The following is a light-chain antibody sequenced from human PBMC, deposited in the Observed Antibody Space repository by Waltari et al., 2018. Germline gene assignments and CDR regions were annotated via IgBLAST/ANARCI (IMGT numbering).Light chain of an antibody. CDR3: GSYTITSLVV. J-gene: IGLJ2*01. CDR1: GPGLCDFKY. CDR2: DVT. Sequence: QSALTQPASVSGSPGQSITISCTRAGPGLCDFKYVPWYQQPPRKAPKLLIYDVTNRPSGVSDRFSGSKSGNTASLIISGLQAGDEADYYCGSYTITSLVVFGGGTRLTVL. V-gene: IGLV2-14*03.